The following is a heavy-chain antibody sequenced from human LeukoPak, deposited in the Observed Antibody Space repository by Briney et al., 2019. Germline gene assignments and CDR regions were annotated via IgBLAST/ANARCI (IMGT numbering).Heavy chain of an antibody. Sequence: ALTLSLTCTVSSGSISSYYWSWIRQPAGKGLEWIGRIYTSGSTNYNPSLKSRVTMSVDTSKNQFSLKLSSVTAADTAVYYCARDLAAAGTYYYYYYMDVWGKGTTVTVSS. CDR3: ARDLAAAGTYYYYYYMDV. D-gene: IGHD6-13*01. CDR2: IYTSGST. J-gene: IGHJ6*03. CDR1: SGSISSYY. V-gene: IGHV4-4*07.